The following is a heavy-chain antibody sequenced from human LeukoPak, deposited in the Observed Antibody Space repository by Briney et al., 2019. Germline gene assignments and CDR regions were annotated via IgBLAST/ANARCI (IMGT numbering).Heavy chain of an antibody. CDR1: GYTFTGYY. D-gene: IGHD3-9*01. J-gene: IGHJ4*02. CDR2: INPKNGAT. Sequence: ASVKVPCKASGYTFTGYYMHWVRQAPGQGLEWMGWINPKNGATKYTQMFQGRVTMTRDTSSSTAYMEVNSLTSDDKAVYFCTRAQTPGGRYFDFDYWGQGALVTVSS. V-gene: IGHV1-2*02. CDR3: TRAQTPGGRYFDFDY.